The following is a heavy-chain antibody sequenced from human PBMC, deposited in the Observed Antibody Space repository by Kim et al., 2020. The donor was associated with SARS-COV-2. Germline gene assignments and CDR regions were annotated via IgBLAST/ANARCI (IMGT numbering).Heavy chain of an antibody. J-gene: IGHJ4*02. Sequence: GESLKISCKASGYIFAGYWIVWVRQMPGKGLEWMGIIYPGDSDTRYSPSFQGQVTISADQSITTAYLQWTSLKASDTAIYYCARPGWGDGTYLSDDHWGQGTLVTVSS. CDR3: ARPGWGDGTYLSDDH. V-gene: IGHV5-51*01. D-gene: IGHD7-27*01. CDR2: IYPGDSDT. CDR1: GYIFAGYW.